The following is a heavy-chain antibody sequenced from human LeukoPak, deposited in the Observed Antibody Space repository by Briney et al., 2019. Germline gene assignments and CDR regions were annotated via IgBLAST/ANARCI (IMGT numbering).Heavy chain of an antibody. Sequence: PSETLSLTCTVSGGSISSSSYYWGWIRQPPGKGLEWIGSIYYSGSTYYNPSLKSRVTISVDTSKNQFSLKLSSVTAADTAVYYCASHSAYCGGDCYWDYWGQGTLVTVSS. CDR2: IYYSGST. V-gene: IGHV4-39*01. D-gene: IGHD2-21*02. CDR1: GGSISSSSYY. CDR3: ASHSAYCGGDCYWDY. J-gene: IGHJ4*02.